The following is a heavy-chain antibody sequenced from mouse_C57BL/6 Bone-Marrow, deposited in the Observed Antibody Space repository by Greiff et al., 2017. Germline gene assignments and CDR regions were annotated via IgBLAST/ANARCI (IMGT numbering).Heavy chain of an antibody. J-gene: IGHJ4*01. Sequence: EVQRVESGPGLVKPSQSLSLTCSVTGYSITSGYYWNWIRQFPGNKLEWMGYISYDGSNNYNPSLKNRISITRDTSKNQFFLKLNSVTTEDTATYYCARGGSYGYYAMDYWGQGTSVTVSS. V-gene: IGHV3-6*01. D-gene: IGHD1-1*02. CDR2: ISYDGSN. CDR3: ARGGSYGYYAMDY. CDR1: GYSITSGYY.